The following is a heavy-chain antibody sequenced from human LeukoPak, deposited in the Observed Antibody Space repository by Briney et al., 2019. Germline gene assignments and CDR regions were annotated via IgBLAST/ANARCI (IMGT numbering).Heavy chain of an antibody. V-gene: IGHV4-4*07. CDR1: SGSLSSSY. J-gene: IGHJ5*02. D-gene: IGHD3-10*01. CDR3: ARARTHYYGSGDTIDP. Sequence: SETLSLTCTLSSGSLSSSYWSWIRQPAGKGLEWIGRVYTSGSTNYNPSLKGRVTISVDTSKNQFSLKLSSVTAADTAVYYCARARTHYYGSGDTIDPWGQGTLVTVSS. CDR2: VYTSGST.